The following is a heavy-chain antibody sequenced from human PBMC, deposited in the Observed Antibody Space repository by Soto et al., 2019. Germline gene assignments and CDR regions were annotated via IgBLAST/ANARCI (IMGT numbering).Heavy chain of an antibody. CDR3: ARAGELPYYYYGMDV. V-gene: IGHV1-18*01. J-gene: IGHJ6*02. Sequence: QVQLVQSGGEVKKPGASVKVSCKASGYTFTTSGVSWVRQAPGQGLEWMGWVSGYTGNTKYEEKFHDRVTMTTDTSTSTAYLELRSLTTDDTAVYYRARAGELPYYYYGMDVWGQGTTVIVSS. D-gene: IGHD1-7*01. CDR2: VSGYTGNT. CDR1: GYTFTTSG.